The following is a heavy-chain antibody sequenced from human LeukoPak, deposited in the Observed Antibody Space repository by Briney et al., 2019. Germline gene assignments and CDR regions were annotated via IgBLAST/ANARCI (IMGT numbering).Heavy chain of an antibody. CDR3: ARNFDY. CDR1: GFTFRNYA. V-gene: IGHV3-23*01. J-gene: IGHJ4*02. Sequence: GSLRLSCAASGFTFRNYALSWVRQAPGKGLEWVSAVSGGGDITHYADSVKGRFTISRDNSKNTLYLQMNGLSADDTAIYYCARNFDYWGQGPWSPSPQ. CDR2: VSGGGDIT.